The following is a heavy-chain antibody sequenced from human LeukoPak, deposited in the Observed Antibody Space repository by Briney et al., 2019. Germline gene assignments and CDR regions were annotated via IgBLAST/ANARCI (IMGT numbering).Heavy chain of an antibody. CDR2: IYYGGST. CDR1: GGSISSSDYY. V-gene: IGHV4-39*02. CDR3: ARSSGTGTFSY. Sequence: SETLSLTCTVSGGSISSSDYYWGWIRQPPGKGLEWIGSIYYGGSTYYNPSLKSRVTISVDTSKNHFSLKMSSVTAADTAVYYCARSSGTGTFSYWGQGTLVTVSS. D-gene: IGHD6-25*01. J-gene: IGHJ4*02.